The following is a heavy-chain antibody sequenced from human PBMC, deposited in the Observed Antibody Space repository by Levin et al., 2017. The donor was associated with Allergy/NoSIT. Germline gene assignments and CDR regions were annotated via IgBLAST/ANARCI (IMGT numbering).Heavy chain of an antibody. J-gene: IGHJ6*03. CDR1: GGSISSSSYY. CDR3: ASGGSQRAAGLSPYYYYYMDV. V-gene: IGHV4-39*01. CDR2: IYYSGST. Sequence: SETLSLTCTVSGGSISSSSYYWGWIRQPPGTGLEWIGSIYYSGSTYYNPSLKSRVTISVDTSKNQFSLKLSSVTAADTAVYYCASGGSQRAAGLSPYYYYYMDVWGKGTTVTVSS. D-gene: IGHD6-13*01.